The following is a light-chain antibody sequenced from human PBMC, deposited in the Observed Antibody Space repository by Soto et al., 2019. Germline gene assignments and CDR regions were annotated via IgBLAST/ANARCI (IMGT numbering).Light chain of an antibody. CDR1: SSNIGAGYD. J-gene: IGLJ1*01. CDR3: QSYDSRLRAYV. CDR2: ETN. Sequence: QSVLTQPPSVSGAPGQRVTISCTGSSSNIGAGYDVHWYQQLPGTAPKLLIYETNNRPSGVPGRFSGSKSGTSASLAITGLQAEDEADYHCQSYDSRLRAYVFGTGT. V-gene: IGLV1-40*01.